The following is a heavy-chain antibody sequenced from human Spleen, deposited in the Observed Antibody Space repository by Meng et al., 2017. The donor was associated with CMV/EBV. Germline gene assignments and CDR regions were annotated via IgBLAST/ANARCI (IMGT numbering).Heavy chain of an antibody. J-gene: IGHJ4*02. CDR2: ISAYNGNT. Sequence: ASVKVSCKASGYTFTSYGISWVRQAPGQGLEWMGWISAYNGNTNYAQKLQARVTMTTDTSTSTAYMELRSLRSDDTAVYYCARDSSYYDFWSGYTTYFDYWGQGTLVTVSS. CDR3: ARDSSYYDFWSGYTTYFDY. D-gene: IGHD3-3*01. CDR1: GYTFTSYG. V-gene: IGHV1-18*01.